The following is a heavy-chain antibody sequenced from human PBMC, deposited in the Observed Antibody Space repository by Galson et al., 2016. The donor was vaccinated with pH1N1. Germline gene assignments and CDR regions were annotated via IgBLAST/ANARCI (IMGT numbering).Heavy chain of an antibody. CDR1: EYTFTDFY. D-gene: IGHD2-2*01. J-gene: IGHJ5*02. Sequence: SVKVSCKASEYTFTDFYIHWVRQAPGQGLEWMGGIIPLFGTTNYAQKFRGRVTITADESTSTAYMELSSLRYEDTAVYYCARDLGVVPAATSWFDPWGQGTLVSVSS. V-gene: IGHV1-69*13. CDR3: ARDLGVVPAATSWFDP. CDR2: IIPLFGTT.